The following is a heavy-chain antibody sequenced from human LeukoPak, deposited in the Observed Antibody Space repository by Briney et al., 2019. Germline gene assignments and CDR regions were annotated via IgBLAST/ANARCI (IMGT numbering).Heavy chain of an antibody. CDR1: GFTFTNAW. J-gene: IGHJ4*02. CDR3: STLTSRGLSDS. D-gene: IGHD1-20*01. V-gene: IGHV3-15*07. CDR2: IKSKADGETI. Sequence: GGSLRLSCAASGFTFTNAWMNWVRQAPGKGLEWVGRIKSKADGETIDYAAPVKGRFTFSRDDSKSMLYLQMNSLKSEDTAVYYCSTLTSRGLSDSWGQGTLVTVSS.